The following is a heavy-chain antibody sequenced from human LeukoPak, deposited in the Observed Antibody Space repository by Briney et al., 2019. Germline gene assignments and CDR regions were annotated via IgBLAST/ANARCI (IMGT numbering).Heavy chain of an antibody. CDR1: GFTFSSYW. J-gene: IGHJ4*02. D-gene: IGHD3-16*01. Sequence: GGSLRLSCAASGFTFSSYWMSWVRQAPGKGLEWVANIKQDGSEKYYVDSVKGRFTISRDNAKNSLYLQMNSLRAEDTAVYYCARERLGESNHFDYWGQGTLVTVSS. V-gene: IGHV3-7*03. CDR3: ARERLGESNHFDY. CDR2: IKQDGSEK.